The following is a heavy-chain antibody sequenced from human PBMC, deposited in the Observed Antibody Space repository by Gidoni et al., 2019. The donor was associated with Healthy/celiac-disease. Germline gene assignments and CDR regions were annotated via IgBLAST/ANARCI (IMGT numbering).Heavy chain of an antibody. CDR3: ARGRLAVTFGGVPPFDP. Sequence: QVQLQESGPGLVKPSETLSLTCTVSGGSISSYYWSWIRQPPGKGLEWIGYIYYSGSTNYNPSLKSRVTISVDTSKNQFSLKLSSVTAADTAVYYCARGRLAVTFGGVPPFDPWGQGTLVTVSS. V-gene: IGHV4-59*01. J-gene: IGHJ5*02. D-gene: IGHD3-16*01. CDR1: GGSISSYY. CDR2: IYYSGST.